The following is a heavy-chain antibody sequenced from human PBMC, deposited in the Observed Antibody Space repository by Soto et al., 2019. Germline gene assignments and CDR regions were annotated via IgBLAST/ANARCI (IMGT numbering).Heavy chain of an antibody. J-gene: IGHJ3*02. D-gene: IGHD3-10*01. Sequence: SETLSLTCTVSGGSISSGGYYWSWIRQHPGKGLEWIGYIYYSGSTYYNPSLKSRVTISLDTSKNQFSLKLSSVTAADTAVYYGARAELLWFGECKGVDAFDIWGQGTMVTVS. CDR3: ARAELLWFGECKGVDAFDI. CDR1: GGSISSGGYY. V-gene: IGHV4-31*03. CDR2: IYYSGST.